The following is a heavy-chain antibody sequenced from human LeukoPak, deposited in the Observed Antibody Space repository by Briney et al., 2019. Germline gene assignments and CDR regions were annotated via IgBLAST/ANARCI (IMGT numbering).Heavy chain of an antibody. CDR2: MNQGGSDK. J-gene: IGHJ4*02. CDR1: GFTISSYW. Sequence: GGSLRLSCAASGFTISSYWISWVRQSPGKGLEWVANMNQGGSDKYYVDSVKGRFTISRDHAKNSLYLQMNSLRAEDTAVYYCARGDFDYWGQGTLVTVSS. V-gene: IGHV3-7*03. CDR3: ARGDFDY.